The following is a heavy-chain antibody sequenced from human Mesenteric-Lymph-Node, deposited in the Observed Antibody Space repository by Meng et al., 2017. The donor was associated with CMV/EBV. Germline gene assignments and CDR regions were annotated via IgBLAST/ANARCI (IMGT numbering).Heavy chain of an antibody. V-gene: IGHV1-18*01. J-gene: IGHJ4*02. CDR2: ISVDNGNT. Sequence: ASVKVSCKASAYTFTSHDISWVRQAPGQGLEWMGWISVDNGNTNYAQKLQGRVTMTTDTSTSTAYMELRSLRSDDTAVYYCARAFGGGARHFDYWGQGTLVTVSS. CDR3: ARAFGGGARHFDY. CDR1: AYTFTSHD. D-gene: IGHD1-26*01.